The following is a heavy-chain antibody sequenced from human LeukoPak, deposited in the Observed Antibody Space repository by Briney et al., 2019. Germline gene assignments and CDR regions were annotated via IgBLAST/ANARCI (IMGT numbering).Heavy chain of an antibody. Sequence: SETLSLTCTVSGGFISSSSYYWGWIRQPPGKGLEWIGSIYYSGSTYYNPSLKSRVTISVDTSKNQFSLKLSSVTAADTAVYYCARQLGNYDFWSGYYTGSHMDVWGKGTTVTVSS. J-gene: IGHJ6*03. CDR1: GGFISSSSYY. D-gene: IGHD3-3*01. CDR3: ARQLGNYDFWSGYYTGSHMDV. V-gene: IGHV4-39*01. CDR2: IYYSGST.